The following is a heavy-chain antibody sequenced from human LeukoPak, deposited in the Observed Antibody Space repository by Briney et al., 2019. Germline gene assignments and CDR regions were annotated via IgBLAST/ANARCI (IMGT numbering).Heavy chain of an antibody. CDR1: GGSISSYY. Sequence: SETLSLTCTVSGGSISSYYWSWIRQPPGKGLEWIGYIYYSGSTNHNPSLKSRVTISVDTSKNQFSLKLSSVTAADTAVYYCARDRSGMRYFDYWGRGTLVTVSS. D-gene: IGHD3-10*01. CDR3: ARDRSGMRYFDY. CDR2: IYYSGST. J-gene: IGHJ4*02. V-gene: IGHV4-59*01.